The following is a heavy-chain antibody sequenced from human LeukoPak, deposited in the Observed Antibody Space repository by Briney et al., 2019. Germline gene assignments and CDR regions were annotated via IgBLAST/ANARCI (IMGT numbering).Heavy chain of an antibody. CDR3: ARAQGYCSSTSCYTANYFDY. J-gene: IGHJ4*02. Sequence: GGSLRLSCAASGFTFSSYAMHWVCQAPGKGLEWVAVISYDGSNKYYADSVKGRFTISRDNSKNTLYLQMNSLRAEDTAVYYCARAQGYCSSTSCYTANYFDYWGQGTLVTVSS. D-gene: IGHD2-2*02. CDR2: ISYDGSNK. V-gene: IGHV3-30*04. CDR1: GFTFSSYA.